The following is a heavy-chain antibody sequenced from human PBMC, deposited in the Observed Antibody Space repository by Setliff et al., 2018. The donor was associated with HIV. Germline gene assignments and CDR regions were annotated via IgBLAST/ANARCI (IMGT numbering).Heavy chain of an antibody. CDR3: ARVPYRSAWFSGGHDAFDV. CDR1: GYLFTGYY. J-gene: IGHJ3*01. V-gene: IGHV1-2*02. CDR2: INVNSGGT. Sequence: ASVKVSCKASGYLFTGYYMHWVRQAPGQGLEWMGWINVNSGGTKYVQKFQGRATMTTDTSTSTVYMELRSLRSEDTAVYYCARVPYRSAWFSGGHDAFDVWGQGTMVTVSS. D-gene: IGHD6-19*01.